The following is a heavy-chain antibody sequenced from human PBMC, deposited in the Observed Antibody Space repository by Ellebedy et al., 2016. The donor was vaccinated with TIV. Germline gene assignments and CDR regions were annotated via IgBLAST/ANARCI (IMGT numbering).Heavy chain of an antibody. CDR1: DFDLSRHD. D-gene: IGHD5-12*01. CDR3: ARHFAAGPRYYFDY. V-gene: IGHV3-48*01. CDR2: GSRSGDSP. J-gene: IGHJ4*02. Sequence: GESLKISCAASDFDLSRHDMNWVRQAPGKGLEWLVYGSRSGDSPQYAASVRGRFTISRDNSKNTVYLQMNSLRAEDTAVYFCARHFAAGPRYYFDYWGQGTLLTVSS.